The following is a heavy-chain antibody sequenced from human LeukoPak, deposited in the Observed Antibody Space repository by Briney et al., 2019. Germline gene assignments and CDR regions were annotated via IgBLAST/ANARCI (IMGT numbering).Heavy chain of an antibody. J-gene: IGHJ4*02. V-gene: IGHV1-8*03. D-gene: IGHD6-13*01. Sequence: ASVKVSRKASGYTFTSYDIKWVRQATGQGLEWMGWMNPNSGNTGYAQKFQGRVTITRNTSISTAYMELSSLRSEDTAVYYCARGQFGSSWYDYWGQGTLVTVSS. CDR1: GYTFTSYD. CDR3: ARGQFGSSWYDY. CDR2: MNPNSGNT.